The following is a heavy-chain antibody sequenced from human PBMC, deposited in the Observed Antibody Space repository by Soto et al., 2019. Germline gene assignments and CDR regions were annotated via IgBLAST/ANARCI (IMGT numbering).Heavy chain of an antibody. J-gene: IGHJ4*02. CDR1: GGSFSGYY. CDR3: ARGGGILTGYFHY. V-gene: IGHV4-34*01. D-gene: IGHD3-9*01. Sequence: SETLSLTCAVYGGSFSGYYWSWIRPPPGKGLEWIGEINHSGSTNYNPSLKSRVTISVDTSKNQFSLKLSSVTATDTAVYYCARGGGILTGYFHYWGQGTLVTVSS. CDR2: INHSGST.